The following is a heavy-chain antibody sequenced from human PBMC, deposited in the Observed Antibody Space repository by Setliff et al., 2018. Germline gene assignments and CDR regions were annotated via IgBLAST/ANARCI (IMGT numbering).Heavy chain of an antibody. CDR2: IYYRGDT. V-gene: IGHV4-39*01. D-gene: IGHD1-1*01. CDR1: GGSISSGVYY. CDR3: ARTGTYGYFDY. Sequence: SETLSLTCTVSGGSISSGVYYWAWIRLPPGKGLEWIGRIYYRGDTYYNASLESRLTLSVDTSKNQVSLNLRSVTAADTAVYYCARTGTYGYFDYWGQGTQVTVSS. J-gene: IGHJ4*02.